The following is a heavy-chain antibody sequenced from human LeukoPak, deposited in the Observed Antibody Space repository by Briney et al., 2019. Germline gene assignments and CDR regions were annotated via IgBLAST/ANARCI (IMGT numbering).Heavy chain of an antibody. D-gene: IGHD4-11*01. J-gene: IGHJ1*01. V-gene: IGHV3-33*06. CDR2: IWSDGSDK. Sequence: PGGSLRLSCAASGFTFSHYGMHWVRQTPGAGLEWVAVIWSDGSDKYYAKSVKGRFTIPRDNSKNSPFLQMNSLRAEDTAVYYCAKDAQRGFDYSNSLQNWGQGILVTVSS. CDR3: AKDAQRGFDYSNSLQN. CDR1: GFTFSHYG.